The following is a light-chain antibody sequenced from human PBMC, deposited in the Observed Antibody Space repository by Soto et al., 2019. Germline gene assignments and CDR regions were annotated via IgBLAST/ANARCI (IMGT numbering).Light chain of an antibody. V-gene: IGKV3-11*01. CDR2: DAS. CDR3: QQRSNWPPT. CDR1: QSITNY. Sequence: EIVLTQSPTTLSLSPGERATLSCRASQSITNYLAWYQQKPGQAPRLLIYDASNRATDIPARFTGSGSETDFTLTISSLEPEDFAVYYCQQRSNWPPTFGQGTKLEI. J-gene: IGKJ2*01.